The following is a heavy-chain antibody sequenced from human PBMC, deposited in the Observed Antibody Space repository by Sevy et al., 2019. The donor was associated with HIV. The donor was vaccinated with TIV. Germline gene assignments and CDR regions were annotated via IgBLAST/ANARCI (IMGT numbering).Heavy chain of an antibody. CDR3: AKGTVAAPEGNYFDH. Sequence: GGSLRLSCAASGFSFMPYAMSWVRQAPGKGLEWVSGISGSSGLTYYADSVKGRFTISRDNSKNTLYLQMKNLRADDTAVYYCAKGTVAAPEGNYFDHWGHGALVTVS. V-gene: IGHV3-23*01. D-gene: IGHD6-25*01. J-gene: IGHJ4*01. CDR1: GFSFMPYA. CDR2: ISGSSGLT.